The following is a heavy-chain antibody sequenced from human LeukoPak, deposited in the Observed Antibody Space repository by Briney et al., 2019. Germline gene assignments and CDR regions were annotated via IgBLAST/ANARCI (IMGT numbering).Heavy chain of an antibody. D-gene: IGHD2-2*01. CDR3: ARAGVCSSTSCYLPFDY. CDR1: GYSFTGYY. J-gene: IGHJ4*02. Sequence: ASVKVSCKASGYSFTGYYMHWVRQAPGQGLEWMGWINPHNGNTNYAQKLQGRVTMTTDTSTSTAYMELRSLRSDDTAVYYCARAGVCSSTSCYLPFDYWGQGTLVTVSS. CDR2: INPHNGNT. V-gene: IGHV1-18*04.